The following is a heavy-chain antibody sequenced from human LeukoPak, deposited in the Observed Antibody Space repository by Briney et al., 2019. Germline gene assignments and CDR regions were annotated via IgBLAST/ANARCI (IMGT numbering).Heavy chain of an antibody. CDR3: ARGLLGDYGDYVPFFDP. Sequence: GASVKVSCTASGYTFTSYYMHWVRQAPGQGLEWMGIINPSGGSTSYAQKFQGRVTMTRDTSTSTVYMELSSLRSEDTAVYYCARGLLGDYGDYVPFFDPWGQGTLVTVSS. V-gene: IGHV1-46*01. J-gene: IGHJ5*02. CDR1: GYTFTSYY. D-gene: IGHD4-17*01. CDR2: INPSGGST.